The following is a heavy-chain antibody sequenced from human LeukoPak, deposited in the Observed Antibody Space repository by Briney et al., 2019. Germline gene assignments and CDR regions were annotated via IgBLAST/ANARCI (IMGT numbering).Heavy chain of an antibody. CDR2: ITGDGTST. D-gene: IGHD6-19*01. J-gene: IGHJ4*02. CDR1: GFTFSSYW. CDR3: AKGSSRGWPYYFDQ. V-gene: IGHV3-74*01. Sequence: PGGPLRLSCAASGFTFSSYWLHWVRQAPGEGLVWVSRITGDGTSTNYADSVKGRFTISRDNTKNTLFLQMNSLRADDTAVYYCAKGSSRGWPYYFDQWGQGALVTVSS.